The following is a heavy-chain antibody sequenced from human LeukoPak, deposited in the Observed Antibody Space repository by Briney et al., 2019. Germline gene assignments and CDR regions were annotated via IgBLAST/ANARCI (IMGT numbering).Heavy chain of an antibody. J-gene: IGHJ3*02. CDR1: GGSISSYY. Sequence: SEALSLTCTVSGGSISSYYWSWIRQPAGRGLEWIGRIYTSGSTNYNPSLKSRVTMSVDTSKNQFSLKLSSVTAADTAVYYCARESNWNDPFDIWGQGTMVTVSS. V-gene: IGHV4-4*07. D-gene: IGHD1-1*01. CDR2: IYTSGST. CDR3: ARESNWNDPFDI.